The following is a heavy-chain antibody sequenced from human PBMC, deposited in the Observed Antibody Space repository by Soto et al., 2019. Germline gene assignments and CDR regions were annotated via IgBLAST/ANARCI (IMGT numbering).Heavy chain of an antibody. CDR3: ARGSGKSYEGAFDY. CDR2: IHYSGRT. CDR1: GGSISGYY. Sequence: SETLSLTCTVSGGSISGYYWSWIRQPPGKGLEWIAYIHYSGRTNYNPSLKNRVTISVDTSNNQFSLKLSSVTAADTAVYYCARGSGKSYEGAFDYWGQGTLVTVSS. D-gene: IGHD5-18*01. V-gene: IGHV4-59*01. J-gene: IGHJ4*02.